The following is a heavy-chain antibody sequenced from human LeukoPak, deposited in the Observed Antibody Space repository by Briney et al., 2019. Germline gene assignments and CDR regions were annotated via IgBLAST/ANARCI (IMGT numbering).Heavy chain of an antibody. Sequence: SGSGGSTYYADSVKGRFTISRDNSKNTLYLQMNSLRAEDTAVYYCAKAQRSTGYQIEPLDYWGQGTLVTVSS. V-gene: IGHV3-23*01. J-gene: IGHJ4*02. CDR2: SGSGGST. CDR3: AKAQRSTGYQIEPLDY. D-gene: IGHD3-9*01.